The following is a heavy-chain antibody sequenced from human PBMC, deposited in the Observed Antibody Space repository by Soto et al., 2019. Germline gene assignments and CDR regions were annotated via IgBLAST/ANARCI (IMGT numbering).Heavy chain of an antibody. D-gene: IGHD2-15*01. Sequence: SVKVPCKASGGTFSSYAISWVRQAPGQGLEWMGGIIPIFGTANYAQKFQGRVTITADKSTSTAYMELSSLRSEDTAVYYCARGGYCSGGSCPTDAFDIWGQGTMVTV. V-gene: IGHV1-69*06. J-gene: IGHJ3*02. CDR3: ARGGYCSGGSCPTDAFDI. CDR2: IIPIFGTA. CDR1: GGTFSSYA.